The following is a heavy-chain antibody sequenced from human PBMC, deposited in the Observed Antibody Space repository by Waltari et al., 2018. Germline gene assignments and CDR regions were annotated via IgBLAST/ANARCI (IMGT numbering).Heavy chain of an antibody. CDR3: ARQPSSLRRVKVFDY. V-gene: IGHV4-34*01. Sequence: QVQLQQWGAGLLKPSETLSLTCAVYGGSFSGYYWSWIRQPPGKGLEWIGEINHRGSTNSNPSLKSRVTISVDTSKNQFSLKLSSVTAADTAVYYCARQPSSLRRVKVFDYWGQGTLVTVSS. J-gene: IGHJ4*02. CDR1: GGSFSGYY. CDR2: INHRGST.